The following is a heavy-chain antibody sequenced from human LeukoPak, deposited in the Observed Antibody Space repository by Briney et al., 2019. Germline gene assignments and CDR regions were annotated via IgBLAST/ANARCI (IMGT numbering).Heavy chain of an antibody. CDR1: GGTFSSYA. Sequence: GASVKVSCKASGGTFSSYAISWVRQAPGQGLEWMGRIIPILGIANYAQKFQGRVTITADKSTSTAYMELSSLRSEDTAAYYCARDPDKTRTNYYDSSGYYTRRNDNWGQGTLVTVSS. D-gene: IGHD3-22*01. J-gene: IGHJ4*02. CDR3: ARDPDKTRTNYYDSSGYYTRRNDN. CDR2: IIPILGIA. V-gene: IGHV1-69*04.